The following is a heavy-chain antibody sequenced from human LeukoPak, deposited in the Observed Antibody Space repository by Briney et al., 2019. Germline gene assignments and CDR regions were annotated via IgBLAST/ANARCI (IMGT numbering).Heavy chain of an antibody. V-gene: IGHV3-7*01. CDR1: GFTFSTYW. CDR2: IRKDESVK. Sequence: PGGSLRLSCAASGFTFSTYWMSWVRRAPGKGLEWVANIRKDESVKHYVDSVKGRFTISRDNAKNLLYLQMNSLRVEDTAVYFCARDDNYYYTSGHFFDAFTLWGQGTMVTVSS. D-gene: IGHD3-22*01. CDR3: ARDDNYYYTSGHFFDAFTL. J-gene: IGHJ3*01.